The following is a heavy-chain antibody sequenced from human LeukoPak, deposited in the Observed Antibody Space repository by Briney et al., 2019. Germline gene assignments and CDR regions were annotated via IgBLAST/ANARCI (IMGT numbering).Heavy chain of an antibody. CDR2: ISSSSSCA. Sequence: GGSLRLSCAASGFTFSDYYMSWIRQAPGKGLEWVSYISSSSSCANYADSVKGRFTISRDNAKNSLYLQMNSLRAEDTAVYYCARGRGYCSSTSCYERAFDIWGQGTMVTVSS. V-gene: IGHV3-11*06. CDR3: ARGRGYCSSTSCYERAFDI. J-gene: IGHJ3*02. D-gene: IGHD2-2*01. CDR1: GFTFSDYY.